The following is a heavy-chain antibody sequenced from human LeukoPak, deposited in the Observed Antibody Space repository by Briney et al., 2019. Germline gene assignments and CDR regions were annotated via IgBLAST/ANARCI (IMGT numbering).Heavy chain of an antibody. CDR1: GGSFSGYY. CDR3: AREGGGYFEG. CDR2: INHSGST. Sequence: PSETLSLTCAVYGGSFSGYYWSWIRQPPGKGLEWIGEINHSGSTNYNLSLKSRVTISVDTSKNQFSLKLSSVTAADTAVYYCAREGGGYFEGWGQGTLVTVSS. J-gene: IGHJ4*02. D-gene: IGHD3-9*01. V-gene: IGHV4-34*01.